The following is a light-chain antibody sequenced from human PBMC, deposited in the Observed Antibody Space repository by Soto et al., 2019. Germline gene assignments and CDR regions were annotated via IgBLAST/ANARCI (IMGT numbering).Light chain of an antibody. CDR3: QQSYSVPCT. CDR1: QSISSF. Sequence: DNQMTQSPSSLSASVGDRVTITCRASQSISSFLNWYQQKPGKAPKPLIYAASSLQSGVPARFSGSGSGIDFTLTISSLQPEDFATYYCQQSYSVPCTFGQGTKLEIK. CDR2: AAS. J-gene: IGKJ2*02. V-gene: IGKV1-39*01.